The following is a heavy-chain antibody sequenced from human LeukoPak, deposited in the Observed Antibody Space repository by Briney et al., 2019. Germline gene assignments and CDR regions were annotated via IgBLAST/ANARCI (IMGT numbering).Heavy chain of an antibody. CDR3: ASNLLYCSSTSCYFDY. CDR2: IIPIFGTA. D-gene: IGHD2-2*01. V-gene: IGHV1-69*01. CDR1: GGTFSSYA. Sequence: SVKVSCKASGGTFSSYAISWVRQAPGQGLEWMGGIIPIFGTANYAQKFQGRVTITADESTSTAYMGLSSLRSEDTAVYYCASNLLYCSSTSCYFDYWGQGTLVTVSS. J-gene: IGHJ4*02.